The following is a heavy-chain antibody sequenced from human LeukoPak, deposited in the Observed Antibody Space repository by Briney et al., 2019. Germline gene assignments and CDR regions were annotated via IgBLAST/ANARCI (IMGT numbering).Heavy chain of an antibody. CDR3: ARVRKQYYQGRSQYRDAFDI. CDR1: GFTFDDYG. Sequence: GGSLRLSCATSGFTFDDYGMNWVRQGPGKGLEWVSNINWNGRNVDYADSVKGRFTISRDKAKNSLNLQMNSLRAEDTAVYYCARVRKQYYQGRSQYRDAFDILGPGANG. D-gene: IGHD2/OR15-2a*01. CDR2: INWNGRNV. V-gene: IGHV3-20*04. J-gene: IGHJ3*02.